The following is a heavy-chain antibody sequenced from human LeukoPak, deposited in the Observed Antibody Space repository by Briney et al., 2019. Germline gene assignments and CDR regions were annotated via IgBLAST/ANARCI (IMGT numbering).Heavy chain of an antibody. Sequence: ASVKVSCKASGYTFTSYDINWVRQATGQGLEWMGWMNPNSGNTGYAQKFQGRVTITRNASISTAYMELSSLRSEDTAVYYCARLINYSEAFNIWGQGTMVTVSS. V-gene: IGHV1-8*03. J-gene: IGHJ3*02. CDR3: ARLINYSEAFNI. CDR2: MNPNSGNT. CDR1: GYTFTSYD. D-gene: IGHD4-11*01.